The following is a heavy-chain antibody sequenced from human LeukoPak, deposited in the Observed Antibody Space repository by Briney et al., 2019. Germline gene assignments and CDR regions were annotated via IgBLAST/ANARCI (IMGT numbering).Heavy chain of an antibody. D-gene: IGHD3-10*01. J-gene: IGHJ4*02. CDR2: IIPIFGTA. CDR3: ASEYGSGSYYNSPFDY. V-gene: IGHV1-69*06. Sequence: SVKVSCKASGGTFSSYAISWVRQAPGQGLEWMGGIIPIFGTANYAQKFQGRVTITADKSTSTAYMELSSLRSEDTAVYYCASEYGSGSYYNSPFDYWGQGTLVTVSS. CDR1: GGTFSSYA.